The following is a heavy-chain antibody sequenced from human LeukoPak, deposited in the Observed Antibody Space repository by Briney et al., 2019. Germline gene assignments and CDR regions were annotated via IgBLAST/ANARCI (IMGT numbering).Heavy chain of an antibody. CDR3: AKDTSADYYYYGMDV. Sequence: LRLSCAASGFTFDDYAMHWVRQAPGKGLEWVSGISWNSGSIGYADSVKGRFTISRDNAKNSLYLQMNSLRAEDTALYYCAKDTSADYYYYGMDVWGQGTTVTVSS. V-gene: IGHV3-9*01. J-gene: IGHJ6*02. CDR1: GFTFDDYA. D-gene: IGHD3-3*01. CDR2: ISWNSGSI.